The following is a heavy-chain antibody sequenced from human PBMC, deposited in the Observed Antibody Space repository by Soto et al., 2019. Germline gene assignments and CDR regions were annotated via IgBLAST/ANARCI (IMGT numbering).Heavy chain of an antibody. CDR3: ARDPGGSYDY. D-gene: IGHD3-16*01. J-gene: IGHJ4*02. V-gene: IGHV3-72*01. Sequence: EVKLVESGGGLVQPGGSLRLSCAASGFSFSDYYMDWVRQVPGKGLEWVGRSRNKANSYNPEYAPSVKDRISISRDNSKDSMYLQMNSLKTEDTAVYYCARDPGGSYDYRGQGALVTVSS. CDR1: GFSFSDYY. CDR2: SRNKANSYNP.